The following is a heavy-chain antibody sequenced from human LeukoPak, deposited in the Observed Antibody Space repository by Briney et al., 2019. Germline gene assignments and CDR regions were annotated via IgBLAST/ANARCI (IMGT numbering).Heavy chain of an antibody. Sequence: GGSLRLSCEASGFTFSNYWMHWVRQGPGKGLVWVSRINGAGSSTSYADSVKGRFTISRDNSKNTLYLQMNSLRAEDTAVYYCTDFDYWGQGTLVTVSS. CDR3: TDFDY. J-gene: IGHJ4*02. V-gene: IGHV3-74*01. CDR2: INGAGSST. CDR1: GFTFSNYW.